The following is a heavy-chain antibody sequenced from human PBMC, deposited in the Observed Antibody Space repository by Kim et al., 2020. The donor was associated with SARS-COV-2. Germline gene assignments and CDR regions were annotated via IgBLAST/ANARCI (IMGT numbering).Heavy chain of an antibody. CDR1: GGSISSSSYY. J-gene: IGHJ5*02. D-gene: IGHD3-10*01. V-gene: IGHV4-39*07. CDR3: ARDGTMVREPHLLIRNWFDP. Sequence: SETLSLTCTVSGGSISSSSYYWGWIRQPPGKGLEWIGSIYYSGSTYYNPSLKSRVTISVDTSKNQFSLKLSSVTAADTAVYYCARDGTMVREPHLLIRNWFDPWGQGTLVTVSS. CDR2: IYYSGST.